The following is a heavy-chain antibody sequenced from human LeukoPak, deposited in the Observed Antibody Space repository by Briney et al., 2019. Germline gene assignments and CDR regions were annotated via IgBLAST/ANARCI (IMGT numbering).Heavy chain of an antibody. V-gene: IGHV4-34*01. Sequence: SETLSLTCAVYGGSFSGYYWSWIRQPPGKGLEWIGEINHSGSTNYNPPLKSRVTISVDTSKNQFSLKLSSVTAADTAVYYCARYYVWGSYRSYYFDYWGQGTLVTVSS. D-gene: IGHD3-16*02. CDR2: INHSGST. J-gene: IGHJ4*02. CDR3: ARYYVWGSYRSYYFDY. CDR1: GGSFSGYY.